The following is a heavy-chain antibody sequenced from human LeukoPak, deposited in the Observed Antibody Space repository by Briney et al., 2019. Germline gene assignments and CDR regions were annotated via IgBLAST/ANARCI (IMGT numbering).Heavy chain of an antibody. D-gene: IGHD4-23*01. Sequence: GGSLRLSCAASGFNVSNNYMTWVRQAPGKGLEWVSLIYSSGSTYYADSVKGRFTISIDNSKNTLYLQVNGLRAEDTAVYYCARRGDGGRSFDYWGQGTLVTVSS. V-gene: IGHV3-53*01. CDR3: ARRGDGGRSFDY. CDR2: IYSSGST. CDR1: GFNVSNNY. J-gene: IGHJ4*02.